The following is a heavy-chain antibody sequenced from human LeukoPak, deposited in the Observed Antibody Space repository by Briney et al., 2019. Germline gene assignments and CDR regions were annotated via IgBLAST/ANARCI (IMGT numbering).Heavy chain of an antibody. D-gene: IGHD3-10*01. CDR1: GGTFSSYA. Sequence: ASVKVSCKASGGTFSSYAIRWVRQAPGQGLEWMGGIIPIFGTANYAQKFQGRVTITGEESTSTAYMELSRLRSEDTAVYYCARGAYYGSGSYYNPHFDYWGQGTLVTVSS. CDR2: IIPIFGTA. CDR3: ARGAYYGSGSYYNPHFDY. J-gene: IGHJ4*02. V-gene: IGHV1-69*13.